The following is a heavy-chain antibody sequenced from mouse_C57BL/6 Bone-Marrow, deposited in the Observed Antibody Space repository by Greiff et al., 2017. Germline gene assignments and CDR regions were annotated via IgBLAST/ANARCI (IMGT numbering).Heavy chain of an antibody. CDR1: GYTFTSYG. CDR2: IYPRSVNT. V-gene: IGHV1-81*01. D-gene: IGHD1-1*01. J-gene: IGHJ3*01. CDR3: ARGSYYYGSSYGFAY. Sequence: QVQLQQSGAELARPGASVKLSCKASGYTFTSYGISWVKQRTGQGLEWIGEIYPRSVNTYYNEKFKGKATLTADKSSSTAYMELRSLTSEDSAVYFGARGSYYYGSSYGFAYWGQGTLVTVSA.